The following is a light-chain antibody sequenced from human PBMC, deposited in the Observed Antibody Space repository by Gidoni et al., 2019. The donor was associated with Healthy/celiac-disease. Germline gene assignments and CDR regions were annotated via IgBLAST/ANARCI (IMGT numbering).Light chain of an antibody. CDR1: QSISSW. CDR2: KAS. V-gene: IGKV1-5*03. Sequence: DIQMTQSPSTLSASVGDRVTITCRASQSISSWLAWYQQKPGKAPKLLIYKASSLKSGVPSRVSGSGSGTEFTLTISSLQPDDFATYYCQQDNSYSTFGQGTKVEIK. J-gene: IGKJ1*01. CDR3: QQDNSYST.